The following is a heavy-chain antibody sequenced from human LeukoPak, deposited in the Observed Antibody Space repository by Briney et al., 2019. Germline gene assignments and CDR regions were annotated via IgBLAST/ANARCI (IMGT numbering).Heavy chain of an antibody. CDR2: IYNSGST. CDR1: GGSISSYY. CDR3: ARRRGELWLDY. V-gene: IGHV4-59*08. J-gene: IGHJ4*02. D-gene: IGHD3-16*01. Sequence: SETLSLTCTVSGGSISSYYWSWIRQPPGKGLEWIGYIYNSGSTNYNPSLKSRVTISVDTSKNQFSLKVSSVTAADTAVYYCARRRGELWLDYWGQGALVTVSS.